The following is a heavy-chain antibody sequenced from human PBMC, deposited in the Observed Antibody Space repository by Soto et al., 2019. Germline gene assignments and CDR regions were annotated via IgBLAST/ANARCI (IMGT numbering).Heavy chain of an antibody. CDR2: IYYSGST. Sequence: QLQLQESGPGLVKPSETLSLTCTVSGGSISSSSYYWGWIRQPPGKGLEWIGSIYYSGSTYYNPSLKSRVTISVDTSKNQFSLKLSSVTAADTAVYYCARLYRRSYYGYFDYWGQGTLVTVSS. CDR3: ARLYRRSYYGYFDY. J-gene: IGHJ4*02. D-gene: IGHD1-26*01. CDR1: GGSISSSSYY. V-gene: IGHV4-39*01.